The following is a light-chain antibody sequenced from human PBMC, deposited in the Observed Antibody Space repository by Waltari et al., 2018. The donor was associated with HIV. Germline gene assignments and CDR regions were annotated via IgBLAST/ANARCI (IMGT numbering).Light chain of an antibody. V-gene: IGLV3-21*04. Sequence: SYVLTHPPSVSVAPGTTARITCGGNNIGSKSVHWYQHKPGQAPVLVIYYDRERPSGIPERFSGSDSGNTATLTINRVEAGDEADYYCQVWDSSSEHVVFGGGTKLTVL. J-gene: IGLJ2*01. CDR2: YDR. CDR1: NIGSKS. CDR3: QVWDSSSEHVV.